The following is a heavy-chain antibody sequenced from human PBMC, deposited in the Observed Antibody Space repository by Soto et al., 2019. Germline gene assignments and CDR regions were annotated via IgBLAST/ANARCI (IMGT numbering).Heavy chain of an antibody. J-gene: IGHJ6*03. Sequence: EVQLVESGGGLVQPGGSLRLSCAASGFTVSSNYMSWVRQAPGKGLEWVSVIYSGGSTYYADAVKGRFTISRHNFKNTLYLHKNSFSAEDTAVYYGARVGGYDRLRDDYYYRDVWGKGTTVTVSS. D-gene: IGHD5-12*01. CDR1: GFTVSSNY. V-gene: IGHV3-53*04. CDR3: ARVGGYDRLRDDYYYRDV. CDR2: IYSGGST.